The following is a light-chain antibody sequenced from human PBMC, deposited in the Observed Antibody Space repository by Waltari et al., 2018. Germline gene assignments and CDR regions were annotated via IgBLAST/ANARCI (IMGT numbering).Light chain of an antibody. CDR2: KAS. Sequence: DIQMPQSPSTLSASVGDRVTITCRASQSIGSRLAWYQQKPGKAPKVLIYKASILESGVPSRFSGSGAGTEFTLTIRSLQPDDFATYYCQQYNSYWTFGQGTKVEIK. CDR1: QSIGSR. V-gene: IGKV1-5*03. J-gene: IGKJ1*01. CDR3: QQYNSYWT.